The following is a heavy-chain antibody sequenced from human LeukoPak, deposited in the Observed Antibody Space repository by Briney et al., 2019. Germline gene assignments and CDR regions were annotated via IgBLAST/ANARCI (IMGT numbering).Heavy chain of an antibody. J-gene: IGHJ5*02. D-gene: IGHD4-17*01. V-gene: IGHV3-23*01. CDR3: AKVGDYGDYVFRFDP. CDR2: ISGSGGST. Sequence: GGSLRLSCAASGFTFSSYGMSWVRQAPGKGLEWVSAISGSGGSTCYADSVKGRFTISRDNSKNTLYLQMNSLRAEDTAVYYCAKVGDYGDYVFRFDPWGQGTLVTVSS. CDR1: GFTFSSYG.